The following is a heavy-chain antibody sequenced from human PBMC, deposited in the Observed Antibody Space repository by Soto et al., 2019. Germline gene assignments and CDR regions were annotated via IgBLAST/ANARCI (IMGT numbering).Heavy chain of an antibody. Sequence: ASVKVSCKVSGYTLTELSMHWVRQAPGKGLEWMGGFDPEDGETIYAQKFQGRVTVTEDTSTDTAYMELSSLRSEDTAVYYCATENRHNWNYGGFDPWGQGTLVTVSS. J-gene: IGHJ5*02. D-gene: IGHD1-7*01. V-gene: IGHV1-24*01. CDR1: GYTLTELS. CDR2: FDPEDGET. CDR3: ATENRHNWNYGGFDP.